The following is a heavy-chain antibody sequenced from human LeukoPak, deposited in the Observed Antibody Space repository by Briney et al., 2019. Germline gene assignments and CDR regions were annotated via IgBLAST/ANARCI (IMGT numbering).Heavy chain of an antibody. CDR1: GDSISSYY. J-gene: IGHJ6*02. Sequence: SETLSLTCTVSGDSISSYYWSWIRQPPGKGLEWIGYIYYSGRTNHSPSIASRVTISVHPSTHQLSLKRSSVPAADTAVYYCERHRSYYYGMDVWGQGTTVTVSS. CDR2: IYYSGRT. CDR3: ERHRSYYYGMDV. V-gene: IGHV4-59*08.